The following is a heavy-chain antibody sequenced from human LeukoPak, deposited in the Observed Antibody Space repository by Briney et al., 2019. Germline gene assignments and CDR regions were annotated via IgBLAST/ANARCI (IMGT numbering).Heavy chain of an antibody. CDR3: ARDSCSSTSCRKKFDD. Sequence: SETLSLTCAVYGGSFSGYYWSWIRQPPEKGLEWIGEINHSGSTNYNPSLKSRVTISVDTSKNQFSLNLSSVTAADTAVYYCARDSCSSTSCRKKFDDWGQGTLVTVSS. CDR2: INHSGST. J-gene: IGHJ4*02. V-gene: IGHV4-34*01. D-gene: IGHD2-2*01. CDR1: GGSFSGYY.